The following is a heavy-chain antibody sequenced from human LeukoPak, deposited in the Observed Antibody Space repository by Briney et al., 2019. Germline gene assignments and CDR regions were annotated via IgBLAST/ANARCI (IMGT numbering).Heavy chain of an antibody. J-gene: IGHJ6*02. CDR3: AKGSGGSCYSGMDV. D-gene: IGHD2-15*01. CDR1: GFTFSSYA. Sequence: PGGSLRLSCAASGFTFSSYAMSWVRQAPGKGLEWVSVICSSGSNRYYADSVKGRFTISRDDSKNTLYLQIDSLRAEDTAVYYCAKGSGGSCYSGMDVWGQGTTVTVSS. V-gene: IGHV3-23*01. CDR2: ICSSGSNR.